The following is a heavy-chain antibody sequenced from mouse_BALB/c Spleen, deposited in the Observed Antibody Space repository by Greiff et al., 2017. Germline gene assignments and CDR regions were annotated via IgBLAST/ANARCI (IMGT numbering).Heavy chain of an antibody. J-gene: IGHJ4*01. CDR1: GFTFSSFG. V-gene: IGHV5-17*02. CDR3: ARRRGSDYAMDY. CDR2: ISSGSSTI. Sequence: EVQRVESGGGLVQPGGSRKLSCAASGFTFSSFGMHWVRQAPEKGLEWVAYISSGSSTIYYADTVKGRFTISRDNPKNTLFLQMTSLRSEDTAMYYCARRRGSDYAMDYWGQGTSVTVSS.